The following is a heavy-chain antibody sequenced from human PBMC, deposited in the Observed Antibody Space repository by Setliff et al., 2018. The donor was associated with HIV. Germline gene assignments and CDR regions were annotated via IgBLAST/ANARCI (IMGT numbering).Heavy chain of an antibody. CDR3: AGDHIVLGDY. V-gene: IGHV3-74*01. CDR2: IKSDENSI. D-gene: IGHD2-15*01. J-gene: IGHJ4*02. CDR1: GFIFSNYW. Sequence: GGSLRLSCAASGFIFSNYWMSWVRQAPGKGLVWVSRIKSDENSITYADSVKGRFTISRDNAKNTLYMQMNSLRVEHTAVYYCAGDHIVLGDYWGQGTLGSVSS.